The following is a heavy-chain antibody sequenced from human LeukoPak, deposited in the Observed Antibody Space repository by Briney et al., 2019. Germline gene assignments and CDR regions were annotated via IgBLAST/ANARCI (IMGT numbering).Heavy chain of an antibody. CDR1: GASINTGDYY. V-gene: IGHV4-31*03. Sequence: SETLSLTCIVSGASINTGDYYWNWIRQHPGKGLEWIGYIYNSGSTYYNPSLKSRVTISVDTSKNHFSLRLTSVTAADSAVYYCARGAPPDSWGQGTLVTVSS. CDR3: ARGAPPDS. J-gene: IGHJ4*02. CDR2: IYNSGST.